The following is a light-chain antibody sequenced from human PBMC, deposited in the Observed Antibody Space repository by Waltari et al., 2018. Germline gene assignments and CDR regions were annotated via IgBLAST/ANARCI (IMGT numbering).Light chain of an antibody. V-gene: IGKV2-40*01. J-gene: IGKJ1*01. CDR1: QSLLHSNGNTY. CDR3: VQAIAFPWT. Sequence: DIVMTQTPLSLPITPGEPASISGRSSQSLLHSNGNTYLHWYLQKPGQSPQLLIYGGSNRASGVPDRFSGSGSGTDFTLKISKVEAEDVGVYYCVQAIAFPWTFGQGTKVEIK. CDR2: GGS.